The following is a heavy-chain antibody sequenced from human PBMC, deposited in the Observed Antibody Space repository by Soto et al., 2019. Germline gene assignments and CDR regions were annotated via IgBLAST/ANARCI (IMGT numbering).Heavy chain of an antibody. D-gene: IGHD5-12*01. CDR3: ARDLVPGYTGFSDY. Sequence: QVQLVQSGAEVKKPGASVKVSCKTSGYTFSNYGINWVRQPPGQGLEWMGWISAYNGNTNFAQKLQGRVSLTTVTSSTTAYMELRSLTSDDTAVYYCARDLVPGYTGFSDYWGQGTLVTVSS. J-gene: IGHJ4*02. CDR2: ISAYNGNT. V-gene: IGHV1-18*01. CDR1: GYTFSNYG.